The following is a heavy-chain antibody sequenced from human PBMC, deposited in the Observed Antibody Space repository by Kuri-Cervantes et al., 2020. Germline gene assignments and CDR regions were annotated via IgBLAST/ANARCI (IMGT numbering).Heavy chain of an antibody. Sequence: LSLTCAASGFTFSSYAMHWVRQAPGKGLEWVAVISYDGSNKYYADSVKGRFTISRDNSKNTLYLQMNSLRAEDTAVYYCAKALREYYYGMDVWGQGTTVTVSS. D-gene: IGHD3-16*01. CDR2: ISYDGSNK. CDR3: AKALREYYYGMDV. J-gene: IGHJ6*02. V-gene: IGHV3-30*04. CDR1: GFTFSSYA.